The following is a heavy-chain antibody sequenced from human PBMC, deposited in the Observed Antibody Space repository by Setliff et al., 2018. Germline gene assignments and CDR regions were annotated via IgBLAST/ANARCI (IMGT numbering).Heavy chain of an antibody. D-gene: IGHD3-10*01. CDR3: GRDPHSGPADFDY. Sequence: SETLSLTCAVYGGSFSGYYWSWIRQPPGKGLEWIGEINHSGSTNYNPSLKSRVTISVDTSKNQFSLKLSSVTAADTAVYYCGRDPHSGPADFDYWGQGTLVTVSS. V-gene: IGHV4-34*01. CDR2: INHSGST. J-gene: IGHJ4*02. CDR1: GGSFSGYY.